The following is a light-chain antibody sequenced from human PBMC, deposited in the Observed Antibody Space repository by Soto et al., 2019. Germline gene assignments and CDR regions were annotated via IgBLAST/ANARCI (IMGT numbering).Light chain of an antibody. J-gene: IGLJ1*01. CDR2: GVS. Sequence: QSVLTEPACVSASPGQSITISCTGTRNDVGLYNYVSWYQHHPGNAPKLIIYGVSDRPSGVSNRFSGSKSGNTASLTISGLQAEDEADYYCSSYTTTTLEVFGTGTKVTVL. CDR3: SSYTTTTLEV. CDR1: RNDVGLYNY. V-gene: IGLV2-14*01.